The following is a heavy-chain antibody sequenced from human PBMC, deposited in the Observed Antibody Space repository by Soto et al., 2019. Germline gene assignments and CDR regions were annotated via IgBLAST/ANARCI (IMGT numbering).Heavy chain of an antibody. D-gene: IGHD3-3*01. CDR3: ARGGARYYDLWTGYYYGMDV. CDR1: GGSISSGDYY. CDR2: IYYSGST. Sequence: SETLSLTCTVSGGSISSGDYYWSWIRQPPGKGLEWIGYIYYSGSTYYNPSLKSRVTISVDTSKNQFSLKLSSVTAADTAVYCCARGGARYYDLWTGYYYGMDVWGQGTTVTVSS. V-gene: IGHV4-30-4*01. J-gene: IGHJ6*02.